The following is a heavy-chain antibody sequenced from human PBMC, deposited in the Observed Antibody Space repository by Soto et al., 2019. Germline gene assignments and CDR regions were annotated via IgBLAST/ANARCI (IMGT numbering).Heavy chain of an antibody. D-gene: IGHD2-15*01. CDR3: ARDLWWYLH. CDR2: ISAGSEGA. V-gene: IGHV3-23*01. Sequence: EMQLLESGGGLVQPGGALRLSCAASGFTFSCHAMSWVRQAPGKGLEWISSISAGSEGAYYADSVKGRFTISRDNSNNTLYLQMNSLRAEDTDVYYCARDLWWYLHWGQGALVSVSS. J-gene: IGHJ4*02. CDR1: GFTFSCHA.